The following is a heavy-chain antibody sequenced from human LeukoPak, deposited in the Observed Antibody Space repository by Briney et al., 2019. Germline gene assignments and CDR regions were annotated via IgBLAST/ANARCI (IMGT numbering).Heavy chain of an antibody. V-gene: IGHV3-48*03. CDR3: ARVLRYFDWLSGH. CDR2: ISSSGSTI. D-gene: IGHD3-9*01. J-gene: IGHJ4*02. Sequence: GGSLRLSCAASGFTFSSYEMNWVRQAPGKGLEWVSYISSSGSTIYYADSVKGRFTISRDNAKNSLYLQMNSLRAEDTAVYYCARVLRYFDWLSGHWGQGTLVTVSS. CDR1: GFTFSSYE.